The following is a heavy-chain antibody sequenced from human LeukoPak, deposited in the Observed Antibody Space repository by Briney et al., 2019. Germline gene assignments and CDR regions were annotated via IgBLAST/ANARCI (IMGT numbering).Heavy chain of an antibody. CDR3: ASDSGSYYAFDI. J-gene: IGHJ3*02. D-gene: IGHD1-26*01. CDR1: GGSISSGSYY. V-gene: IGHV4-61*02. CDR2: IYTSGST. Sequence: SQTLSLTCTVSGGSISSGSYYWSWIRQPAGKGLEWIGRIYTSGSTNYNPSLKSRVTISVDTSKNPFSLKLSSVTAADTAVYYFASDSGSYYAFDIWGQGTMVTVSS.